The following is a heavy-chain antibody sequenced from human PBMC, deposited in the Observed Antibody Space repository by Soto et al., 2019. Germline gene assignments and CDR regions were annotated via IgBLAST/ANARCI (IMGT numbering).Heavy chain of an antibody. Sequence: VASGKGSCKASGYTFTSYGISWVRQAPGQGLEWMGWISAYNGNTNYAQKLQGRVTMTTDTSTSTAYMELRSLRSDDTAVYYCARDLAENWFDPWGQGTLVTVSS. CDR3: ARDLAENWFDP. J-gene: IGHJ5*02. CDR1: GYTFTSYG. CDR2: ISAYNGNT. V-gene: IGHV1-18*01.